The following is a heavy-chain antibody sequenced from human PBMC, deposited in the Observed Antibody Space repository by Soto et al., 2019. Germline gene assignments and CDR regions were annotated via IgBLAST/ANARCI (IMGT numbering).Heavy chain of an antibody. CDR3: ARMAGTTAPMDV. J-gene: IGHJ6*02. Sequence: SVKVSCKASGCTFSSYAISWVRQAPGQGLEWMGGIIPIFGTANYAQKFQGRVTITADKSTSTAYMELSSLRSEDTAVYYCARMAGTTAPMDVWGQGTTVTVSS. CDR1: GCTFSSYA. V-gene: IGHV1-69*06. D-gene: IGHD1-1*01. CDR2: IIPIFGTA.